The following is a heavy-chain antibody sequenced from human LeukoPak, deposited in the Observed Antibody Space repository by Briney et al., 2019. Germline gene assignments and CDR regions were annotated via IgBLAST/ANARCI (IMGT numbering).Heavy chain of an antibody. CDR1: GYTFTSYG. Sequence: ASVKVSCKASGYTFTSYGISWVRQAPAQGLEWMGWISAYNGNTNYAQKLQGRVTMTTDTSMSTAYMELRSLRSDDTAVYYCARDRGYYVGDYYGMDVWGQGTTVTVSS. CDR2: ISAYNGNT. V-gene: IGHV1-18*01. J-gene: IGHJ6*02. CDR3: ARDRGYYVGDYYGMDV. D-gene: IGHD3-10*02.